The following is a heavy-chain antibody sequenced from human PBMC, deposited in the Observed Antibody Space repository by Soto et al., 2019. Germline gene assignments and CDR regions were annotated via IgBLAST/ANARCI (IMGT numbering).Heavy chain of an antibody. CDR1: GYTFTSYG. CDR2: ISAYNGNT. CDR3: ARDRHAIVATDRYYYYGMDV. Sequence: GASVKVSCKASGYTFTSYGISWVRQAPGQGLEWMGWISAYNGNTNYAQKLQGRVTMTTDTSTSTAYMELRSLRSDDTAVYYCARDRHAIVATDRYYYYGMDVWGQGTTVTVSS. D-gene: IGHD5-12*01. V-gene: IGHV1-18*04. J-gene: IGHJ6*02.